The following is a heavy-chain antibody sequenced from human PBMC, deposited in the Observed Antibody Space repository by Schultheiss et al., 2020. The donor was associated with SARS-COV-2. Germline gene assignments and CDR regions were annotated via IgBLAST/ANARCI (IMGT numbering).Heavy chain of an antibody. CDR1: GGSISSSNW. CDR2: IYHSGST. V-gene: IGHV4-4*02. J-gene: IGHJ4*02. CDR3: ARQGYDSSGYYLDY. Sequence: SETLSLTCAVSGGSISSSNWWSWVRQPPGKGLEWIGSIYHSGSTYYNPSLKSRVTISVDRSKNQFSLKLSSVTAADTAVYYCARQGYDSSGYYLDYWGQGTLVTVSS. D-gene: IGHD3-22*01.